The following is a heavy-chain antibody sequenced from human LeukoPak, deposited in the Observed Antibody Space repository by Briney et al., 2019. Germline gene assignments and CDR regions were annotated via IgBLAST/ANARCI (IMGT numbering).Heavy chain of an antibody. V-gene: IGHV4-61*01. J-gene: IGHJ6*03. Sequence: PSQTLSLTCTVSGGSISSGSYYWSWIRQPPGKGLEWIGYIYYSGSTNYNPSLKSRVTISVDTSKNQFSLKLSSVTAADTAVYYCARDAPYNWNDADYMDVWGKGTTVTVSS. CDR2: IYYSGST. CDR1: GGSISSGSYY. D-gene: IGHD1-1*01. CDR3: ARDAPYNWNDADYMDV.